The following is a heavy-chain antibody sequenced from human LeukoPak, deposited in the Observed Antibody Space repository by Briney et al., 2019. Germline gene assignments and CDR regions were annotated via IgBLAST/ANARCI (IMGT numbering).Heavy chain of an antibody. CDR2: ISSSSSYT. CDR1: GFTFSDYY. J-gene: IGHJ5*02. Sequence: GGSLRLSCAASGFTFSDYYMSWIRQAPGKGLEWVSYISSSSSYTNYADSVKGRFTISRDNAKNSLYLQMNSLRAEDTAVYYCARYWSGGSCYVNWFDPWGQGTLVTVSS. V-gene: IGHV3-11*06. D-gene: IGHD2-15*01. CDR3: ARYWSGGSCYVNWFDP.